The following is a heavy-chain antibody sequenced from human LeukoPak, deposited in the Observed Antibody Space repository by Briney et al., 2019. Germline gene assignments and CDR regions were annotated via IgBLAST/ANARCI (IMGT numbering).Heavy chain of an antibody. CDR2: IYSGGST. J-gene: IGHJ4*02. D-gene: IGHD6-13*01. V-gene: IGHV3-53*01. CDR1: GFTVSSNY. Sequence: PGGSLRLSCAASGFTVSSNYMSWVRQAPGKGLEWVSVIYSGGSTYYADSVKGRFTISRDNSKNTLYLQMNSPRAEDTAVYYCARDSGPYSSSWYGYWDQGTLVTVSS. CDR3: ARDSGPYSSSWYGY.